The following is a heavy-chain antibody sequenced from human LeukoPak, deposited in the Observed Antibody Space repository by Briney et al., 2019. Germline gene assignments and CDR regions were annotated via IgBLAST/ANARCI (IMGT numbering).Heavy chain of an antibody. J-gene: IGHJ4*02. CDR1: GFTFSSYA. CDR3: AKSGGQKWLRLTHHGMVVFDY. CDR2: ISGSGGST. D-gene: IGHD5-12*01. V-gene: IGHV3-23*01. Sequence: PGGSLRLSCAASGFTFSSYAMSWVRQAPGKGLEWVSAISGSGGSTYYADSVKGRFTISRDNSKNTLYLQMNSLRAEDTAVYYCAKSGGQKWLRLTHHGMVVFDYWGQGTLVTVSS.